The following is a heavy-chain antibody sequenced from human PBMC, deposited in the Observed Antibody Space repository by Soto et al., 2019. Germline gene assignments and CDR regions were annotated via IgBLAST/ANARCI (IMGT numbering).Heavy chain of an antibody. Sequence: QVQLEQSGAEVKRPGASVKVSCRASGYIFNHYGINWVRQAPGQGLEWVGWIAPFNAQTNSLQTLQDRISMTIDTSARTAYLEVRSMTSADTGVYFCAREGGSSTYYPLELDYWGQGTLVTVSS. V-gene: IGHV1-18*04. CDR2: IAPFNAQT. CDR1: GYIFNHYG. J-gene: IGHJ4*02. D-gene: IGHD2-2*01. CDR3: AREGGSSTYYPLELDY.